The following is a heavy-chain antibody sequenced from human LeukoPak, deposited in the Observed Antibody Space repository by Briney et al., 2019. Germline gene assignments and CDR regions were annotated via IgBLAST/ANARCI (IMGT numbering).Heavy chain of an antibody. J-gene: IGHJ4*02. CDR2: IDPSDSYT. V-gene: IGHV5-10-1*01. CDR1: GYSFTSYW. CDR3: ARHQYYYGSGTPSLVY. D-gene: IGHD3-10*01. Sequence: GESLKISCKGSGYSFTSYWISWVRQIPGKGLEWMGRIDPSDSYTNYSPSFQGLVTISADKSISTGYLQWSSLKASDTAMYYCARHQYYYGSGTPSLVYWGQGTLVTVSS.